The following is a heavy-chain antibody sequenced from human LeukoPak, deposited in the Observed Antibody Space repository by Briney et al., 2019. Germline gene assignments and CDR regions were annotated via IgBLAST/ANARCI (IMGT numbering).Heavy chain of an antibody. CDR1: GFTFSSYS. V-gene: IGHV3-21*01. J-gene: IGHJ6*02. CDR2: ISGSGSYI. D-gene: IGHD4-17*01. Sequence: KPGGSLRLSCAASGFTFSSYSMKWVRQAPGKGLEWVSSISGSGSYIYYADSVKGRFTISRDNAKNSLYLQMNSLGAEDTAVYYCARVYGDLAYYYYGMDVWGQGTTVTVSS. CDR3: ARVYGDLAYYYYGMDV.